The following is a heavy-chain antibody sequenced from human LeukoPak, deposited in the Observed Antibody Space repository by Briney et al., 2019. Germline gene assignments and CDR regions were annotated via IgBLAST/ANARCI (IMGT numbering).Heavy chain of an antibody. Sequence: ASVKVSCKASGYTFTSYGISWVRQAPGQGLEWMGWISAYNGNTNYAQKLQGRVTMTTDTSTSTAYMELRSLRSDDTAVYYCARDYYDFWSGYSRAYYFDYWGQGTLVTVSS. CDR2: ISAYNGNT. J-gene: IGHJ4*02. V-gene: IGHV1-18*01. CDR3: ARDYYDFWSGYSRAYYFDY. D-gene: IGHD3-3*01. CDR1: GYTFTSYG.